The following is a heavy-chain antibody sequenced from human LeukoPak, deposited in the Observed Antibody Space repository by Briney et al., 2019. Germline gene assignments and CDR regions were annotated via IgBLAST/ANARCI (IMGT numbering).Heavy chain of an antibody. J-gene: IGHJ4*02. Sequence: GGSLRLSCAASGFTFSSYAMHWVRQAPGKGLEWVAVISYDGSNKYYADSVKGRFTISRDNSKNTLYLQMNSLRAEDTAVYYCASIGPTDYWGQGTLVTVSS. CDR3: ASIGPTDY. D-gene: IGHD3-10*01. CDR2: ISYDGSNK. V-gene: IGHV3-30*04. CDR1: GFTFSSYA.